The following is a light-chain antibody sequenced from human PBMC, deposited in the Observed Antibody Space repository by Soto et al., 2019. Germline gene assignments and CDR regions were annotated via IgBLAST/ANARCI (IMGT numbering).Light chain of an antibody. CDR3: QQYNSSPLT. Sequence: DIQMTQSPSTLSASIGDTVTITCRANQSISSWLAWYQQKPGKAPKLLISEGSSLESGVPSRFSGSGSGTEFTLTISSLQPDDLATYYCQQYNSSPLTFSGGTKVEIK. CDR1: QSISSW. CDR2: EGS. V-gene: IGKV1-5*01. J-gene: IGKJ4*01.